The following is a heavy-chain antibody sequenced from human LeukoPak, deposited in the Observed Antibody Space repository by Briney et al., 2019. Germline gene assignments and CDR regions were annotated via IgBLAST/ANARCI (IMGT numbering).Heavy chain of an antibody. V-gene: IGHV3-7*01. J-gene: IGHJ6*03. CDR1: GFTFSSYW. CDR2: IKQDGSEK. CDR3: AREDSSGSIYYYYYMDV. Sequence: PGGSLRLSCAASGFTFSSYWMGWVRQAPGKGLEWVANIKQDGSEKYYVDSVKGRFTISRDNAKNSLYLQMNSLRAEDTAVYYCAREDSSGSIYYYYYMDVWGKGTTVTVSS. D-gene: IGHD6-19*01.